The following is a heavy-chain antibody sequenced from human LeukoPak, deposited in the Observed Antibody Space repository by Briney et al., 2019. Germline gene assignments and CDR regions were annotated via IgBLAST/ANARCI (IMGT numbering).Heavy chain of an antibody. CDR1: GDSISSNGYY. CDR2: THYSGIT. CDR3: ARQTGPSSTDWFDS. J-gene: IGHJ5*01. V-gene: IGHV4-39*01. D-gene: IGHD3-9*01. Sequence: KPSETLSLTCTVSGDSISSNGYYWGWIRQPPGKGLEWIGYTHYSGITYYNPSLKSGVTMSVDTSNNQFSLTLTSVTASYTAVYYCARQTGPSSTDWFDSWGQGTLVAVSS.